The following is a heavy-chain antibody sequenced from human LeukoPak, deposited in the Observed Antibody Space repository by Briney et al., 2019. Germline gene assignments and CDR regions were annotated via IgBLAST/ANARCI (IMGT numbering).Heavy chain of an antibody. Sequence: PGGSLRLSCAASGFTFSSYAMHWVRQAPGKGLEYVSAISCNGGSTYYANSVKGRFTISRDNSKNTLYLQMGSLRAEDMAVYYCGRDTGPWVATSGDYNYMYVWGTGTTGSVSS. J-gene: IGHJ6*03. V-gene: IGHV3-64*01. CDR1: GFTFSSYA. CDR3: GRDTGPWVATSGDYNYMYV. D-gene: IGHD2-8*02. CDR2: ISCNGGST.